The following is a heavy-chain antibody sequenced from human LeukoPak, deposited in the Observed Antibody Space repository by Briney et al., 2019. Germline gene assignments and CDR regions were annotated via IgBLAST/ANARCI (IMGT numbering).Heavy chain of an antibody. D-gene: IGHD6-13*01. V-gene: IGHV3-30*03. CDR3: ARDLMAAGNGMDV. CDR1: GFTFSNFG. Sequence: GGSLRLSCEASGFTFSNFGMHWVRQAPGKGLEWVAIISYDGSTKYYADSVKGRFSISRDNSKNTLYLQMNSLRAEDTAVYYCARDLMAAGNGMDVWGQGTTVTVSS. CDR2: ISYDGSTK. J-gene: IGHJ6*02.